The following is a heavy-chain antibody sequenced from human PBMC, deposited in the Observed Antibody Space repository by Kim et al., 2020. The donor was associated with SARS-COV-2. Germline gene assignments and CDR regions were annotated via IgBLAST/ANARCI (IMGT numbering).Heavy chain of an antibody. CDR1: GYTFTGHY. D-gene: IGHD5-12*01. J-gene: IGHJ4*02. CDR3: AREQVDIRSFNLYY. V-gene: IGHV1-2*02. CDR2: INTNSGGR. Sequence: ASVKVSCKASGYTFTGHYMHCVRKAPGQGLEWMGWINTNSGGRNCAQKFQGRVTMTRDTSISTAYMELSRMRSYDTAVYYCAREQVDIRSFNLYYWGQGSLVTVS.